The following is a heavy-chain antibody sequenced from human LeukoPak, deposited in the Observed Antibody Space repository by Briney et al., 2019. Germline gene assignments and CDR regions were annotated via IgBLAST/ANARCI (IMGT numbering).Heavy chain of an antibody. CDR3: AREACSGGSCYYYFDY. CDR2: INPSGGST. V-gene: IGHV1-46*01. CDR1: GYTFTSYY. J-gene: IGHJ4*02. Sequence: ASVKVSCKASGYTFTSYYMHWVRQAPGQGLEWMGIINPSGGSTSYAQKFQGRVTMTRDTYTSTVYMELSSLRSEDTAVYYCAREACSGGSCYYYFDYWGQGTLVTVSS. D-gene: IGHD2-15*01.